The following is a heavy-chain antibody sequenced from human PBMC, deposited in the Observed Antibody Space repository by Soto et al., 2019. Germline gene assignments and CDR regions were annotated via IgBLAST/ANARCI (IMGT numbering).Heavy chain of an antibody. D-gene: IGHD1-1*01. CDR3: AKGKISTTGLNY. CDR1: GFTFSSYA. CDR2: ISNSGGST. Sequence: PGGSLRLSCAASGFTFSSYAMSWARQAPGKGLEWVSSISNSGGSTYHADSVKGRFTISRDDSEKTLYLQMNSLRVEDAAIYFWAKGKISTTGLNYWGQETLVTFPS. J-gene: IGHJ4*02. V-gene: IGHV3-23*01.